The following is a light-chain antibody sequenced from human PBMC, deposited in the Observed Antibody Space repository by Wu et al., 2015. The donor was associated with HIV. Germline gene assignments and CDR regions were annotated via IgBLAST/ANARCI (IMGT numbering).Light chain of an antibody. Sequence: EIVMTQFPATLSVSPGERATLSCRASQSVSSNLAWYQQKPGQAPRLLIQGASTTATGIPARFSGSGSGTEFTLTISSMQSEDFAVYFCQQYNNWPRTFGQGTKVEIK. CDR3: QQYNNWPRT. V-gene: IGKV3-15*01. CDR1: QSVSSN. J-gene: IGKJ1*01. CDR2: GAS.